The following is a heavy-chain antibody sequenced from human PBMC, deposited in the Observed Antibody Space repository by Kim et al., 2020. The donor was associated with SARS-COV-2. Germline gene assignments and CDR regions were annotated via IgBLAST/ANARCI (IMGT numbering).Heavy chain of an antibody. J-gene: IGHJ4*02. CDR3: AREDYYDSSGSFDY. D-gene: IGHD3-22*01. CDR1: GFTFSSYA. V-gene: IGHV3-30-3*01. Sequence: SLRLSCAASGFTFSSYAMHWVRQAPGKGLEWVAVISYDGSNKYYADSVKGRFTISRDNSKNTLYLQMNSLRAEDTAVYYCAREDYYDSSGSFDYWGQGTLVTVSS. CDR2: ISYDGSNK.